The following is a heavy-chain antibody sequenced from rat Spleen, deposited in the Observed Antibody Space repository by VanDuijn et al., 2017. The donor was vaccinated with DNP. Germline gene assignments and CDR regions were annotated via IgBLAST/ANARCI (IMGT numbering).Heavy chain of an antibody. CDR1: GYSITSNFK. V-gene: IGHV3-3*01. CDR3: AIQLGVFDY. D-gene: IGHD5-1*01. J-gene: IGHJ2*01. Sequence: EVQLQESGPGLVKPSQSLSLTCSVTGYSITSNFKWSWIRKFPGNNLEWMGSINSAGSTDYNPSLKSRISITRDTSKNQFFLQVNSVTPEDSATYYCAIQLGVFDYWGQGVVVTVSS. CDR2: INSAGST.